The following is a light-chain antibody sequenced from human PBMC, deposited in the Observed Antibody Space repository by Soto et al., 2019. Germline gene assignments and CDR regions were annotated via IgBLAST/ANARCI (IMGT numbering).Light chain of an antibody. CDR3: QQYNSYPWT. Sequence: DIQMTQSPSTLSASVGDRVTITCRASHSISSWLAWYHQKPGKAPKLLIYKASSLESGVPSRFSGSGSGTEFTLTIISLQPDDFATYYRQQYNSYPWTFGQGTKVEIK. CDR2: KAS. V-gene: IGKV1-5*03. CDR1: HSISSW. J-gene: IGKJ1*01.